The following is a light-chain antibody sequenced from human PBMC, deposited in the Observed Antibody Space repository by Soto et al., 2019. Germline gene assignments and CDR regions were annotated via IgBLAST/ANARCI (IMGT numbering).Light chain of an antibody. Sequence: EIVLTQSPGTLSLSPGERATLSCRASQSVSSSYLAWYQQKPGQAPRLLIYGASSRATGIPDRFSGSGSGTHFTLTISRLEPEDFAVYYCQQYCSSPNTFGQGTKLEIK. CDR2: GAS. CDR3: QQYCSSPNT. CDR1: QSVSSSY. J-gene: IGKJ2*01. V-gene: IGKV3-20*01.